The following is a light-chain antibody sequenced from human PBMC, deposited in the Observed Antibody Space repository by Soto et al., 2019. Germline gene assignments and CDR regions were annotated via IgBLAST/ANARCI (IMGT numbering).Light chain of an antibody. CDR2: AVN. J-gene: IGLJ1*01. V-gene: IGLV2-14*03. CDR1: TSDIGGYDY. Sequence: QSVLTQPASVSGSPGQSITISCTGSTSDIGGYDYVSWYQQYPGKAPRLIIYAVNSRPSGVSNRFSGSKSGNTASLTISGLQAEDEADYHCSSYTPSSTYVFGTGTKVTVL. CDR3: SSYTPSSTYV.